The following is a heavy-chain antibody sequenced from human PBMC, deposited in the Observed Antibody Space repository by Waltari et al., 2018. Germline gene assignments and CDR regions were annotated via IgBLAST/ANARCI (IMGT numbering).Heavy chain of an antibody. CDR2: IYYSGST. D-gene: IGHD1-26*01. Sequence: QVQLQESGPGLVKPSQTLSLTCTVSGGSISSGDYYWSWIRQPPGKGLEWIGYIYYSGSTYYNPSLKSRVTISVDTSKNQFSLKLSSVTAADTAVYYCARSLISGAAFDWYFDLWGRGTLVTVSS. J-gene: IGHJ2*01. V-gene: IGHV4-30-4*08. CDR1: GGSISSGDYY. CDR3: ARSLISGAAFDWYFDL.